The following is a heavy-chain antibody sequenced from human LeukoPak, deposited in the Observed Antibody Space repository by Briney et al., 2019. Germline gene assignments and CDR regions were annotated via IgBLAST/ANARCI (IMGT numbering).Heavy chain of an antibody. CDR1: GGSISSSSYY. D-gene: IGHD1-26*01. CDR3: ASLIWGHIVGATSGP. CDR2: IYYSGST. Sequence: PSETLSLTCTVSGGSISSSSYYWGWIRQPPGKGLEWIGSIYYSGSTYYNPSLKSRVTISVDTSKNQFSLKLSSVTAADTAVYYCASLIWGHIVGATSGPWGQGTLVTVSS. J-gene: IGHJ5*02. V-gene: IGHV4-39*01.